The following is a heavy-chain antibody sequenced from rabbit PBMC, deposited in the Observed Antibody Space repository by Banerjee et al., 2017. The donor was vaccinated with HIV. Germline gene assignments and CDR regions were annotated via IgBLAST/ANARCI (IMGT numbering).Heavy chain of an antibody. D-gene: IGHD7-1*01. J-gene: IGHJ6*01. CDR1: GFSFSSSYY. CDR3: ARDRGTAYAGYGDGIDL. CDR2: IYAGISAIT. V-gene: IGHV1S40*01. Sequence: QSLEESGGDLVKPGASLTLTCTASGFSFSSSYYMCWVRQAPGKGLEWIACIYAGISAITYYASWAKGRFTISKTSSTTVTLQMTSLTAADTATYFCARDRGTAYAGYGDGIDLWGPGTLVTVS.